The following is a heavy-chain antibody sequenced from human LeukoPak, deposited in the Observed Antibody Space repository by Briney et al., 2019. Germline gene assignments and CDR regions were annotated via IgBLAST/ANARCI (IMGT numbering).Heavy chain of an antibody. D-gene: IGHD3-10*01. V-gene: IGHV3-9*01. Sequence: PGGSLRLSCAASGFKFDDYAMHWVRQAPGKGLEWVSGISWSSGSKGYVESVKGRFAISRDNAKNSVYLQMNSLRAEDTALYYCVKGIGYYYGSGRSGMDVWGQGTTVIVSS. CDR1: GFKFDDYA. CDR2: ISWSSGSK. CDR3: VKGIGYYYGSGRSGMDV. J-gene: IGHJ6*02.